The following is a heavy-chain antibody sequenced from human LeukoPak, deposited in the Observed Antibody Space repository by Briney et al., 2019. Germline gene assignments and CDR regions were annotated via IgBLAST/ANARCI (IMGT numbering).Heavy chain of an antibody. D-gene: IGHD6-13*01. CDR3: ARRIAAGSHIDY. CDR1: GGSFSGYY. J-gene: IGHJ4*02. Sequence: SETLSLTCAVYGGSFSGYYWSWIRQPPGKGLEWIGEINHSGSTNYNPSLKSRVTISVDTSKNQFSLKLSSVTAADTAVYYCARRIAAGSHIDYWGQGTLVTVSS. CDR2: INHSGST. V-gene: IGHV4-34*01.